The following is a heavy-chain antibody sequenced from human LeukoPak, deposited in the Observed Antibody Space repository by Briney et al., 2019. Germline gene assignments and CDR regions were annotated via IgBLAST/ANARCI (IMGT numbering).Heavy chain of an antibody. CDR3: AKGGLYSGSYSFDY. D-gene: IGHD1-26*01. V-gene: IGHV3-23*01. Sequence: PGGSLRLSCAASGFTFSSYAMSWVRQAPGKGLEWVSAISGSGGSTYYADSVKGRFTISRNNSKNTLYLQMNSLRAEDTAVYYCAKGGLYSGSYSFDYWGQGTLVTVSS. CDR1: GFTFSSYA. CDR2: ISGSGGST. J-gene: IGHJ4*02.